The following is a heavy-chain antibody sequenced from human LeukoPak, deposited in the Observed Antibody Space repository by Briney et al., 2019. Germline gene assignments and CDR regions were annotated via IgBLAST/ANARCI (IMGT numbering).Heavy chain of an antibody. Sequence: PGESMRLSCAASGFTFSRYSMAWVRQAPGKGLEWVSSITLSNSISYADSVRGRFTISRANAWNSLYLQMNSLRVEDTAIYYCAGDYPNDCSGRTCPSPFDYWGQGIQVTVSP. CDR3: AGDYPNDCSGRTCPSPFDY. J-gene: IGHJ4*02. V-gene: IGHV3-21*01. D-gene: IGHD2-15*01. CDR1: GFTFSRYS. CDR2: ITLSNSI.